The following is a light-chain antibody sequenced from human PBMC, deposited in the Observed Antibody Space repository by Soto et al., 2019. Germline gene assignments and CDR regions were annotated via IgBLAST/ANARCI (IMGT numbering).Light chain of an antibody. CDR1: SSDVGGYNY. Sequence: QSVLTQPASVSGSPGQSITISCTGTSSDVGGYNYVSWYQQYPGKAPKLMIYDVSNRPSGVSNRFSGSKSGNTASLTISGLQAEDEADYYCSSYTSSSTLESVFGGGTKLTVL. V-gene: IGLV2-14*01. CDR2: DVS. CDR3: SSYTSSSTLESV. J-gene: IGLJ3*02.